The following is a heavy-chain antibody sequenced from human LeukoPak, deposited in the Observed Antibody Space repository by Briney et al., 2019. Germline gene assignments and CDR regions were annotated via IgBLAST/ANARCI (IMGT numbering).Heavy chain of an antibody. V-gene: IGHV3-23*01. D-gene: IGHD6-13*01. J-gene: IGHJ3*02. CDR3: AKLKQQLVNSIHDAFDI. CDR2: ISGSGGST. Sequence: PGGSLRLSCAASGFTFSSYAMSWVRQAPGKGLEWVSAISGSGGSTYYADSVKGRFTISGDNSKNTLYLQMNSLRAEDTAVYYCAKLKQQLVNSIHDAFDIWGQGTMVTVSS. CDR1: GFTFSSYA.